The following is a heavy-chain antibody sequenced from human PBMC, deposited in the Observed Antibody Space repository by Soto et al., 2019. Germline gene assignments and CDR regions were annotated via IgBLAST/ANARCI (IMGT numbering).Heavy chain of an antibody. CDR2: ISSTSAYI. CDR1: GFTFRTYS. Sequence: NPGGSLRLSCAASGFTFRTYSMNWVRQAPGKGLEWVSAISSTSAYIFYADSVKGRFTISRDNAKNSLYLQMNSLRAEDTAVYYCARDLGVTATGPSLDYWGQGTQVTVSS. J-gene: IGHJ4*02. V-gene: IGHV3-21*01. CDR3: ARDLGVTATGPSLDY. D-gene: IGHD6-25*01.